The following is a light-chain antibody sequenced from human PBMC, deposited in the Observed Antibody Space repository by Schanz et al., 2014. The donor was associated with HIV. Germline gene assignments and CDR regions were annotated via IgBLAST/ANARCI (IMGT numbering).Light chain of an antibody. CDR3: QQYNDWLMYT. V-gene: IGKV3-15*01. J-gene: IGKJ2*01. Sequence: EVVMTQSPATLSVSPGERGTLSCRASQSVRGNLAWYQQKPGQAPRLLIYGASTRATGIPARFSGSGSGTEFTLTISSLQSEDFAVYYCQQYNDWLMYTFGQGTKLEIK. CDR1: QSVRGN. CDR2: GAS.